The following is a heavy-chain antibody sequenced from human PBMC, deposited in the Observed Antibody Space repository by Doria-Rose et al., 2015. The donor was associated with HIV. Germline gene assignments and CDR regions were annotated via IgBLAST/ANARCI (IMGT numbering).Heavy chain of an antibody. CDR2: IKSDGSWK. CDR3: VRDGDHYDFDF. V-gene: IGHV3-74*01. J-gene: IGHJ4*02. CDR1: GFTFSPYW. Sequence: VQLVESEGGLVQPGGSLRLSCAASGFTFSPYWMHWVRQTPGKGLVWVSRIKSDGSWKNYADSVKGRFTISRDNAKKMVFLQMNSLRVEDTAVYYCVRDGDHYDFDFWGQGTLVTVSS. D-gene: IGHD5-12*01.